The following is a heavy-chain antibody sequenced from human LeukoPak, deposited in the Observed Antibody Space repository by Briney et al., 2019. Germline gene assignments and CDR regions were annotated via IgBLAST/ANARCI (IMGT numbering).Heavy chain of an antibody. CDR3: ATDFTGGATVPHACGI. CDR2: IQDHGAER. D-gene: IGHD3-10*01. Sequence: GGSLRLSCEASGLSVSSHWMSWVRQAPGRGLEWVATIQDHGAERTYVDSVKGRFTIYRNNAKNSLYLQMTSLLDDDTDIYYFATDFTGGATVPHACGIWGQGTIVTV. V-gene: IGHV3-7*01. J-gene: IGHJ3*02. CDR1: GLSVSSHW.